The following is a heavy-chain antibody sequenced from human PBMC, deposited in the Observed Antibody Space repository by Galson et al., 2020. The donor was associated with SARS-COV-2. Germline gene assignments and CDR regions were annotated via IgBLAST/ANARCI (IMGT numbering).Heavy chain of an antibody. J-gene: IGHJ4*02. D-gene: IGHD3-3*01. CDR3: ARVSHIYDFWSGYYRNPAACDY. V-gene: IGHV4-4*02. Sequence: SETLSLTCAVSGGSISSSNWWSWVRQPPGKGLEWIGEIYHSGSTNYNPSLKSRVTISVDKSKNQFSLKLSSVTAADTAVYYCARVSHIYDFWSGYYRNPAACDYWGQGTLVTVSS. CDR1: GGSISSSNW. CDR2: IYHSGST.